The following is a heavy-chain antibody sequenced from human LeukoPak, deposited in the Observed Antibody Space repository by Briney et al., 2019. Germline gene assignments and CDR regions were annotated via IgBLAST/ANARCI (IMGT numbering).Heavy chain of an antibody. D-gene: IGHD6-19*01. V-gene: IGHV4-4*07. CDR1: GGSISSYY. CDR2: IYTSGST. Sequence: SETLSLTCAVSGGSISSYYWSWIRQPAGKGLEWIGRIYTSGSTNYNPSLKSRVTMSVDTSKNQFSLKLSSVTAADTAVYYCARAGYSSGWYYFDYWGQGTLVTVSS. CDR3: ARAGYSSGWYYFDY. J-gene: IGHJ4*02.